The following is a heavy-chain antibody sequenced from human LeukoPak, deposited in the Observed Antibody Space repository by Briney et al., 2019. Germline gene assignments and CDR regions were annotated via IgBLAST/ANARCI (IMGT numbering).Heavy chain of an antibody. V-gene: IGHV1-2*02. D-gene: IGHD5-18*01. CDR2: INPNSGGT. CDR3: ASEGSGYSYGYDAFDI. J-gene: IGHJ3*02. CDR1: GYTFTGYY. Sequence: ASVKVSCKASGYTFTGYYMHWVRQAPGQGLEWMGWINPNSGGTNYAQKFQGRVTVTRDTSISTAYMELSRLRSDDTAVYYCASEGSGYSYGYDAFDIWGQGTMVTVSS.